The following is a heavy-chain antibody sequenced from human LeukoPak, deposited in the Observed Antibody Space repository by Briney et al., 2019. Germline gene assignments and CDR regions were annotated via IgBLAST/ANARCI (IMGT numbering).Heavy chain of an antibody. CDR3: TRNASPYY. J-gene: IGHJ4*02. V-gene: IGHV4-30-4*08. CDR1: GVSVGSGDYL. CDR2: IYFSGST. Sequence: SQTLSLTCTVSGVSVGSGDYLWSWIRQPPGKGLEWIGYIYFSGSTDSNPSLESRVTVSIDTSKNQFSLKLRSVTAADTAVYYCTRNASPYYWGQGLLVTVSS.